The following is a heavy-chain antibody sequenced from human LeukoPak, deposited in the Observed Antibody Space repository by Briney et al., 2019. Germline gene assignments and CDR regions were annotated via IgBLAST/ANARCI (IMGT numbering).Heavy chain of an antibody. V-gene: IGHV1-69*05. CDR2: IIPIFGTA. Sequence: GASVKVSCKASGGTFSSYAISWVRQAPGQGLEWMGRIIPIFGTANCAQKFQGRVTITTDESTSTAYMELSSLRSEDTAVYYCAREPYSGYDPYYYYYYMDVWGKGTTVTVS. D-gene: IGHD5-12*01. CDR3: AREPYSGYDPYYYYYYMDV. CDR1: GGTFSSYA. J-gene: IGHJ6*03.